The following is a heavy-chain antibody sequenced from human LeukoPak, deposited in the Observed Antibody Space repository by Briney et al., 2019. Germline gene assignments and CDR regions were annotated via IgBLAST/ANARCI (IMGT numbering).Heavy chain of an antibody. CDR3: ARVGEHFHWNRDL. D-gene: IGHD1/OR15-1a*01. Sequence: GGSLRLSCAASGFTLSTYYMNWVRQAQGKGLEWVSIIYSGATTYYADSVKGRFTISRDTSKNTVSLQMNSLRADDTAVYFCARVGEHFHWNRDLWGRGTLVTVSS. CDR2: IYSGATT. J-gene: IGHJ2*01. CDR1: GFTLSTYY. V-gene: IGHV3-53*01.